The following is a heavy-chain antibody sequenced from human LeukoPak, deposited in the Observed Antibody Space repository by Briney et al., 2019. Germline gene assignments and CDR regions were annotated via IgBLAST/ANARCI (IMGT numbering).Heavy chain of an antibody. V-gene: IGHV1-46*01. J-gene: IGHJ3*02. D-gene: IGHD5-18*01. CDR2: INPSGGST. Sequence: ASVKVSCKASGYKFISYYMHWVRQAPGQGLEWMGIINPSGGSTSYAQKFQGRVTMTRDMSTNTAYMELSSLRSEDTAVYYCARADSAFDIWGQGTMVTVSS. CDR1: GYKFISYY. CDR3: ARADSAFDI.